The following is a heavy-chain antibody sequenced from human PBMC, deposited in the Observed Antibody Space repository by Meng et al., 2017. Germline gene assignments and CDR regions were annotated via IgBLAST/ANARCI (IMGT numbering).Heavy chain of an antibody. J-gene: IGHJ3*01. Sequence: GESLKISCAASGFTFTTYYYHWVRQTPGQGLEWMGIINPSGGRPTYAQKLQGRVTLTRDTSTTTVYMELSSLRSEDTAMYYCARDVGADAFDLWGQGTMVTVSS. CDR2: INPSGGRP. CDR1: GFTFTTYY. V-gene: IGHV1-46*04. CDR3: ARDVGADAFDL. D-gene: IGHD3-16*01.